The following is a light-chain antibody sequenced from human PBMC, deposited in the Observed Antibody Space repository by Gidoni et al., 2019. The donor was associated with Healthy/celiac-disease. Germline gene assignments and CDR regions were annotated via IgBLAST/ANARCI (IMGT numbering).Light chain of an antibody. CDR1: QSISSW. V-gene: IGKV1-5*03. CDR3: QQYNSYSRALT. J-gene: IGKJ4*01. CDR2: KAS. Sequence: DIQMTQSPSTLSASVGDRVTITCRASQSISSWLAWYQQKPGKAPKLLIYKASSLESGVPSRFSGSGSGTEFTLTISSLLPDDFATYYCQQYNSYSRALTFXGXTKVEIK.